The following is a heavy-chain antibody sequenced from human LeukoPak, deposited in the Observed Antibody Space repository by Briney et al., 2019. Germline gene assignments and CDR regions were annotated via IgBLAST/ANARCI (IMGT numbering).Heavy chain of an antibody. CDR2: ISSSGSTI. CDR3: ARDPRGGYGMDV. V-gene: IGHV3-48*03. CDR1: GFTYSSYE. Sequence: GGSLRLSCAASGFTYSSYEMNWVRQAPVKGLEWVSYISSSGSTIYYADSVKGRFTISRDNAKNSLYLQMNSLRAEDTAVYYCARDPRGGYGMDVWGQGTTVTVSS. J-gene: IGHJ6*02. D-gene: IGHD3-16*01.